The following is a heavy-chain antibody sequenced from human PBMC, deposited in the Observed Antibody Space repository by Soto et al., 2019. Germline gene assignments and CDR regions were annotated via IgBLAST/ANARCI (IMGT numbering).Heavy chain of an antibody. CDR3: ARGDYYGSGSPNWFDP. V-gene: IGHV3-21*01. J-gene: IGHJ5*02. D-gene: IGHD3-10*01. Sequence: EVQLVESGGGLVKPGGSLRLSCAASGFTFSSYSMNWVRQAPGQGLEWVSSISSSSSYIYYADAVKGRFTISRDNAKNSLYLQMNSLRAEDTAVYYCARGDYYGSGSPNWFDPWGQGTLVTVSS. CDR2: ISSSSSYI. CDR1: GFTFSSYS.